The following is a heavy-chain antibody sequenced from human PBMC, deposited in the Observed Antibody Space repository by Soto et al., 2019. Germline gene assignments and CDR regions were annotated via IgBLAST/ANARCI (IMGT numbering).Heavy chain of an antibody. D-gene: IGHD1-1*01. Sequence: QVHLVQSGAEVKKPGASVKVSCQGSGYAFTTYGITWVRQAPGQGLEWMGWISAHNGNTNYAQKLQGRVTVTRDTSTSTAYMELRSLRYDDTAVYYCARGRYGDDCGQGALVTVSS. CDR3: ARGRYGDD. CDR2: ISAHNGNT. J-gene: IGHJ4*02. V-gene: IGHV1-18*01. CDR1: GYAFTTYG.